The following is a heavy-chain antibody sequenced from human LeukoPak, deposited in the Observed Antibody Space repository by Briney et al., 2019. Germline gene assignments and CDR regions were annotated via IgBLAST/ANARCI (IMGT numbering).Heavy chain of an antibody. V-gene: IGHV3-23*01. D-gene: IGHD1-26*01. J-gene: IGHJ4*02. Sequence: GGSLRLSCAASGFTFSSYAMSWVRQAPGKGLEWVSAISGSGGSTYYADSVKGRFTISRDNSKNTLYLQMNSLRAEDTAVYYCANDSIREKWVLRRHQGGVGFDYWGQGTLVTVSS. CDR3: ANDSIREKWVLRRHQGGVGFDY. CDR1: GFTFSSYA. CDR2: ISGSGGST.